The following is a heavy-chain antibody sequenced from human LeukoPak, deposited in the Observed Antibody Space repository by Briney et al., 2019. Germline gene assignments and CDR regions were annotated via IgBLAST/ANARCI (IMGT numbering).Heavy chain of an antibody. CDR1: GGTFSSYA. CDR3: ARERHSGSYSYVDYYYYGMDV. D-gene: IGHD1-26*01. J-gene: IGHJ6*02. V-gene: IGHV1-69*04. CDR2: IIPILGIA. Sequence: SVKVSCKASGGTFSSYAISWVRQAPGQGLEWMGRIIPILGIANYAQKFQGRVTITADKSTSTACMELSSLRSEDTAVYYCARERHSGSYSYVDYYYYGMDVWGQGTTVTVSS.